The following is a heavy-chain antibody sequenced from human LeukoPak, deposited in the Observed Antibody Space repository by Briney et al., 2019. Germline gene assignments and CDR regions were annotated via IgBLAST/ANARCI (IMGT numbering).Heavy chain of an antibody. CDR2: ISYDGSNK. D-gene: IGHD6-13*01. J-gene: IGHJ6*02. V-gene: IGHV3-30*04. Sequence: QPGRSLRLSCAASGFTFSSYAMHWVRQAPGKGLEWVAVISYDGSNKYYADSVKGRFTISRDNSKNTLYLQMNSLRAEDTAVYYCARDRLAAAGIEYYYYYGMDVWGQRTTVTVSS. CDR1: GFTFSSYA. CDR3: ARDRLAAAGIEYYYYYGMDV.